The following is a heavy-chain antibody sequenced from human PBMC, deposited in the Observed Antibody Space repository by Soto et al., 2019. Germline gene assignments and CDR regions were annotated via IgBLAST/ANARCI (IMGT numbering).Heavy chain of an antibody. CDR2: ISSSSSYI. CDR3: AREADPSATVTDFDYYYYYGMDV. CDR1: GFTFSSYS. D-gene: IGHD4-4*01. Sequence: KPGGSLRLSCAASGFTFSSYSMNWVRQAPGKGLEWVSSISSSSSYIYYADSVKGRFTISRDNAKNSLYLQMNSLRAEDTAVYYCAREADPSATVTDFDYYYYYGMDVWGQGTTVTVSS. J-gene: IGHJ6*02. V-gene: IGHV3-21*01.